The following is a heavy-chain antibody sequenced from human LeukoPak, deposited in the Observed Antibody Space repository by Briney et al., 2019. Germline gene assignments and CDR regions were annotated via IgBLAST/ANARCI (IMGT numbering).Heavy chain of an antibody. CDR2: ISDDGSGT. V-gene: IGHV3-23*01. D-gene: IGHD3-22*01. J-gene: IGHJ4*02. CDR1: GFTFSDYA. Sequence: GGSLRLSWAASGFTFSDYAMSWVRQAPGQGLEWVSTISDDGSGTYYADSVKGRFTISRDNSKNTLFLQINSLRAEDSAVYYCATDRERDPSVYYLVGGQGTLITVSS. CDR3: ATDRERDPSVYYLV.